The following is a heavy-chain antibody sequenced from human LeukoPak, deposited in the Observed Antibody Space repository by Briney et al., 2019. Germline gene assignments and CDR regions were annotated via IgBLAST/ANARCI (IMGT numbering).Heavy chain of an antibody. CDR2: VKQDGRER. Sequence: GGSLRLSCRGSGFIYGNYWMTWVRQAPGKGLEWVANVKQDGRERHYVDSVEGRFTISRDNAKNSLSLQMNNLRVEDTAVYYCARAGSHWHYVYWGQGTVVTVSS. CDR1: GFIYGNYW. D-gene: IGHD3-10*01. V-gene: IGHV3-7*01. J-gene: IGHJ4*02. CDR3: ARAGSHWHYVY.